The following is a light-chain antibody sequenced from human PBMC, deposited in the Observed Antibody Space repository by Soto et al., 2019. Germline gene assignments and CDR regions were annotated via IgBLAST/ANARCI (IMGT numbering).Light chain of an antibody. Sequence: DIQMTQSPSTLSASVGDRVTITCRASQSISSWLAWYQQKPGTAPKLLIYDASSLESGVPSRFSGSGSGTECTLTISSLQPDDFATYYCQQYNSYSELTFGGGTKVDIK. J-gene: IGKJ4*01. CDR1: QSISSW. CDR3: QQYNSYSELT. CDR2: DAS. V-gene: IGKV1-5*01.